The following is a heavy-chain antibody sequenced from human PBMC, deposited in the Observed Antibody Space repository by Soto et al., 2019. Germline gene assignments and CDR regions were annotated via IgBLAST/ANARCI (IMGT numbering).Heavy chain of an antibody. D-gene: IGHD2-2*01. J-gene: IGHJ6*02. CDR2: IYYSGST. CDR1: GGSISSGGYY. CDR3: ARGYCSSTSCRDAYYYYGMDV. Sequence: SETLSLTCTVSGGSISSGGYYWSWIRQHPXKGLEWIGYIYYSGSTYYNPSLKSRVTISVDTSKNQFSLKLSSVTAADTAVYYCARGYCSSTSCRDAYYYYGMDVWGQGTTVTVSS. V-gene: IGHV4-31*03.